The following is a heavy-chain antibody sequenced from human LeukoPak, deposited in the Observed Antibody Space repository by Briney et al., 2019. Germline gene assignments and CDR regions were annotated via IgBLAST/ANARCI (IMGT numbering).Heavy chain of an antibody. J-gene: IGHJ4*02. CDR2: IYPNSGGT. Sequence: ASVKVSCKASGYTFTGYYMHWVRQAPGQGLEWMGWIYPNSGGTNYAQKFQGRVTMTRDTSISTAYMELSRQRSDDTAVYYCAKAYSGYDGFDYWGQGTLVTVSS. CDR1: GYTFTGYY. D-gene: IGHD5-12*01. CDR3: AKAYSGYDGFDY. V-gene: IGHV1-2*02.